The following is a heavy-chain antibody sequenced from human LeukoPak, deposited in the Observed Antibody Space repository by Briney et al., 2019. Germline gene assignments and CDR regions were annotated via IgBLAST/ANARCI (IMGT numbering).Heavy chain of an antibody. D-gene: IGHD1-26*01. Sequence: GGSLRLSCAASGFTFSSYEMNWVRQAPGKGLEWVSYISRSGSTICYADSVKGRFTISRDNAKNSLYLQMNSLRAEDTAVYYCARDMGDRDDYWGQGTLVTVSS. J-gene: IGHJ4*02. CDR2: ISRSGSTI. CDR3: ARDMGDRDDY. V-gene: IGHV3-48*03. CDR1: GFTFSSYE.